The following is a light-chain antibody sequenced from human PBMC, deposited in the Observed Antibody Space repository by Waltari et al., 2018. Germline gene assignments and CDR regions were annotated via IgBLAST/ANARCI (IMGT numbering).Light chain of an antibody. CDR1: QNLNTY. V-gene: IGKV3-11*01. CDR3: QQRSRWPT. J-gene: IGKJ1*01. CDR2: HAV. Sequence: EIVFTQSPVTLSLSPVERATLSCRASQNLNTYLSWYQQKPAQAPRLLIYHAVNRATGIPARFSGSGSETDFTPTISMLEPEEFATYYCQQRSRWPTFGQGTKVEIK.